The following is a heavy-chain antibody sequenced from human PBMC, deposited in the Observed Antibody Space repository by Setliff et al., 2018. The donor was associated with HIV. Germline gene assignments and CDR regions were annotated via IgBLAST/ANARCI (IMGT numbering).Heavy chain of an antibody. D-gene: IGHD4-17*01. J-gene: IGHJ4*02. V-gene: IGHV1-2*02. CDR3: ARSTTAD. CDR2: IYPNTGGT. Sequence: GASVKVSCKASGYTFTDYYIHWVRQAPGQGLEWMGWIYPNTGGTNYAQEFQGRVTMTRDTSISTAYMELSRLRSDDTAVYYCARSTTADWGQGTLVTVSS. CDR1: GYTFTDYY.